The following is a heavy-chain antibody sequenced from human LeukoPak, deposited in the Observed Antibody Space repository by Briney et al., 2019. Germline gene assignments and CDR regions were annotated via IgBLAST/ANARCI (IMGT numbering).Heavy chain of an antibody. CDR3: ARMSVTMIVDPSDY. V-gene: IGHV1-18*01. D-gene: IGHD3-22*01. Sequence: ASVKVSCKASGYTFTSYGISWVRQAPGQGLEWMGWISAYNGNTNYAQKLQGRVTMTTDTSTRTAYMELRSLRSDDTAMYYCARMSVTMIVDPSDYWGQGTLVTVSS. J-gene: IGHJ4*02. CDR2: ISAYNGNT. CDR1: GYTFTSYG.